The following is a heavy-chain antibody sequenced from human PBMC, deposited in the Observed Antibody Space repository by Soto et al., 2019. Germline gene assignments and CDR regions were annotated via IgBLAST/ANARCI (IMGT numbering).Heavy chain of an antibody. Sequence: GGSLRLSCAASGFTFSSYGMHWVRQAPGKGLEWVAVIWYDGSYKYYADSVKGRFTISRDNSKNTLYLQMNSLRAEDTAVYYCASSYDSSGYDAFDIWGQGPMVTVSS. CDR2: IWYDGSYK. V-gene: IGHV3-33*01. CDR3: ASSYDSSGYDAFDI. D-gene: IGHD3-22*01. J-gene: IGHJ3*02. CDR1: GFTFSSYG.